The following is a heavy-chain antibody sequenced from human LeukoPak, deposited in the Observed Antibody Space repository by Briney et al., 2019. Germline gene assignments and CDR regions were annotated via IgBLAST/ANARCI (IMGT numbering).Heavy chain of an antibody. D-gene: IGHD5-12*01. Sequence: SETPSLTCTVSGGSISSYFWSWIRQPPGKGLEWIGYIYYSGSTNYNPSHKSRVTISVDTSKNQCSLKLSSVTAADTAVYYCARTTRGDSGYGDWGQGTLVTVSS. CDR1: GGSISSYF. CDR3: ARTTRGDSGYGD. CDR2: IYYSGST. J-gene: IGHJ4*02. V-gene: IGHV4-59*01.